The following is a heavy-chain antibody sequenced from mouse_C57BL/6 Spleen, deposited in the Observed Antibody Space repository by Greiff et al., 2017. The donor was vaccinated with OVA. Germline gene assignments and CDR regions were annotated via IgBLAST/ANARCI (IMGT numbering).Heavy chain of an antibody. CDR1: GYTFTDYY. V-gene: IGHV1-26*01. CDR3: ARQYYGSRYFDV. Sequence: EVQLQQSGPELVKPGASVKISCKASGYTFTDYYMNWVKQSHGKSLEWIGDINPNNGGTSYNQKFKGKATLTVDKSSSTAYMELRSLTSEDSAVYYCARQYYGSRYFDVWGTGTTVTVSS. CDR2: INPNNGGT. D-gene: IGHD1-1*01. J-gene: IGHJ1*03.